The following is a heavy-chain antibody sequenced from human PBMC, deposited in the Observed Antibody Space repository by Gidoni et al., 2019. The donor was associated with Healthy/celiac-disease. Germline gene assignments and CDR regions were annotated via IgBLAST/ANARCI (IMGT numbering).Heavy chain of an antibody. V-gene: IGHV3-23*01. CDR3: GGEYMVRGVAVDY. D-gene: IGHD3-10*01. J-gene: IGHJ4*02. Sequence: EVQMLVSGGGLVQPGGSLRLSCSASGFSFGSYAMGWVRQAPWKGLEWGAAISGRGGSTYYADSVKGRFTISRDNSKNTLYLQMNSLRAEDTAVYYCGGEYMVRGVAVDYWGQGTLVTVSS. CDR1: GFSFGSYA. CDR2: ISGRGGST.